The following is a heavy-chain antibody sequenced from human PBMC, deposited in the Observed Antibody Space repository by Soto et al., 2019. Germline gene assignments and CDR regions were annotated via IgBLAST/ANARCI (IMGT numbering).Heavy chain of an antibody. CDR3: ATSYGSGSQAFDY. D-gene: IGHD3-10*01. CDR1: GDTFSSYT. CDR2: TIPILSMS. Sequence: QVHLVQSGAELKKPGSSVRVSCKASGDTFSSYTINWVRQAPGLGLEWMGRTIPILSMSNYALKFQGRLTITAAKSTSTAYMGLSSLRSEDTAMYYCATSYGSGSQAFDYWGQGALVTVSS. V-gene: IGHV1-69*02. J-gene: IGHJ4*02.